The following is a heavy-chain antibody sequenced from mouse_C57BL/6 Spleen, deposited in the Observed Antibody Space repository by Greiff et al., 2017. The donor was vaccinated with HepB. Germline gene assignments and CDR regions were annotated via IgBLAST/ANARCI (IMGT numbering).Heavy chain of an antibody. CDR2: IYPGSGST. CDR1: GYTFTSYW. D-gene: IGHD2-3*01. CDR3: ARREAYDGYFAY. V-gene: IGHV1-55*01. J-gene: IGHJ3*01. Sequence: VQLQQSGAELVKPGASVKMSCKASGYTFTSYWITWVKQRPGQGLEWIGDIYPGSGSTNYNEKFKSKATLTVDTSSSTAYMQLSSLTSEDSAVYYCARREAYDGYFAYWGQGTLVTVSA.